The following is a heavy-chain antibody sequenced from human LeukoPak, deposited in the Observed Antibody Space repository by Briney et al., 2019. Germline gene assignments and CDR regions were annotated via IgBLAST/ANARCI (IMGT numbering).Heavy chain of an antibody. CDR1: GGTFSSYA. CDR2: IIPIFGTA. D-gene: IGHD1-26*01. V-gene: IGHV1-69*05. Sequence: ASVKVSCKASGGTFSSYAISWVRQAPGQGLGWMGGIIPIFGTANYAQKFQGRVTITTDESTSTAYIELSSLRSEDTAVYYCARDKDSGSYSAFDIWGQGTMVTVSS. CDR3: ARDKDSGSYSAFDI. J-gene: IGHJ3*02.